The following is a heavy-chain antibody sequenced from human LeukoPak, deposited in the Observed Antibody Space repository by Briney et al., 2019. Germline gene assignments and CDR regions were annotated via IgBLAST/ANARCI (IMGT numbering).Heavy chain of an antibody. CDR3: ASYGDANDAFDI. Sequence: GGSLRLSCTASGFTFSSYSMNWVRQAPGKGLEWVSYISSSSSTIYYADSVKGRFTISRDNAKNSLYLQMNSLRAEDTAVYYCASYGDANDAFDIWGQGTMVTVSS. CDR2: ISSSSSTI. J-gene: IGHJ3*02. V-gene: IGHV3-48*01. D-gene: IGHD4-17*01. CDR1: GFTFSSYS.